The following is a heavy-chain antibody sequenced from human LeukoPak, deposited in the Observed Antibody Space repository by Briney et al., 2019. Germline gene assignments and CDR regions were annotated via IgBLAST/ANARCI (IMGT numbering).Heavy chain of an antibody. J-gene: IGHJ6*03. CDR1: GFTFSSYG. V-gene: IGHV3-23*01. Sequence: PGGSLRLSCAASGFTFSSYGMSWVRQAPGKGLEWVSAISGSGGSTYYADSVKGRVTIFRDNSKHTLYSQMNSLRAEDPAVYYCAKGRYSSGWETYYYYYMAVWGKGTTVTVSS. D-gene: IGHD6-19*01. CDR3: AKGRYSSGWETYYYYYMAV. CDR2: ISGSGGST.